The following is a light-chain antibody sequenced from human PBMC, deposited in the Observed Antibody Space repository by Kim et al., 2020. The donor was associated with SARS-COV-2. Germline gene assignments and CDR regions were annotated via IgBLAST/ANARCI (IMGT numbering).Light chain of an antibody. CDR1: NIGNKV. Sequence: SYELTQPLSVSVALGQTAKITCEGNNIGNKVVNWYQQKPGQAPVMVIHKDSNRPSGIPEGFSGSNSGKAASLTISRAQAGDEADYYCQVWDSNSVIFGGGTKVTVL. CDR2: KDS. J-gene: IGLJ2*01. V-gene: IGLV3-9*01. CDR3: QVWDSNSVI.